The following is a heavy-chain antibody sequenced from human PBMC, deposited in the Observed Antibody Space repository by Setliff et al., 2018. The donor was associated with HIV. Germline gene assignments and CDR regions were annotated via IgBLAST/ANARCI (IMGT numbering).Heavy chain of an antibody. CDR2: IYYSGAT. D-gene: IGHD3-10*01. Sequence: RASETLSLTCTVSGGSMSSSSYYWGWIRQTPDKGLEWIGIIYYSGATYYNPSLTSRVTISVDTSRNQFSLKLRPVTAADTAAYYCARLGYVSGGFYKTPGPYYFDYWGQGALVTVSS. CDR1: GGSMSSSSYY. V-gene: IGHV4-39*01. J-gene: IGHJ4*02. CDR3: ARLGYVSGGFYKTPGPYYFDY.